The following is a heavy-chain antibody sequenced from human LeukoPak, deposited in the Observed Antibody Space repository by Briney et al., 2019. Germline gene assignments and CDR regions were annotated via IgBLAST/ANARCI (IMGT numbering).Heavy chain of an antibody. CDR2: INSSGGST. V-gene: IGHV1-46*01. D-gene: IGHD6-13*01. CDR1: GYTFTSYY. J-gene: IGHJ5*02. Sequence: ASVKVSCKASGYTFTSYYMHWVRQAPGQGLEWMGIINSSGGSTSYAQKFQGRVTMTRDTSTSTVYMELSSLRSEDTAVYYCATMLHPPRGIAAAGTFGGFDPWGQGTLVTVSS. CDR3: ATMLHPPRGIAAAGTFGGFDP.